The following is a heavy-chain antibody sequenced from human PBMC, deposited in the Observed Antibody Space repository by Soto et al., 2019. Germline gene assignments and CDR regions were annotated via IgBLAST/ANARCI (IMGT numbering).Heavy chain of an antibody. CDR3: GVVVITKGWFDP. V-gene: IGHV4-31*03. CDR2: IYYSGST. Sequence: QVQLQESGPGLVKPSQTLSLTCTVSGGSISSGGYYWSWIRQHPGKGLEWIGYIYYSGSTYYHPSLKSRVTISVDTSKNQFPLKLSSVTGADTAVYYSGVVVITKGWFDPWGQGTLVSVSS. J-gene: IGHJ5*02. D-gene: IGHD3-22*01. CDR1: GGSISSGGYY.